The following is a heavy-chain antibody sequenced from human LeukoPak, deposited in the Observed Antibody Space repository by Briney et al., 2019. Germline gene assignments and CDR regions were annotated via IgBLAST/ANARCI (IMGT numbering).Heavy chain of an antibody. J-gene: IGHJ4*02. CDR2: VKQDGTEK. V-gene: IGHV3-7*01. CDR3: ARAGGTSWADY. CDR1: GFTFRDYW. D-gene: IGHD6-13*01. Sequence: PGESLRLSCEASGFTFRDYWMTWVRQAPGKGLEWVANVKQDGTEKFYVDSVKGRFTISRDNGKNSLYLQMNSLRVEDTAIYYCARAGGTSWADYWGQGTLVTVSS.